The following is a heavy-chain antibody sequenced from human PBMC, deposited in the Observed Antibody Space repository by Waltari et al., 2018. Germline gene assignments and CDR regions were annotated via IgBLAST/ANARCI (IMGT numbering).Heavy chain of an antibody. Sequence: DVQVVESRGGLVRPGGSVRLSCIGSGFNFSNYFIHWGRQAPGEGPVWVARINNDGSIVNYADSVKGRFSISRDNAKSTVYLQMNNLRGEDTALYHCLNYDFDSWGQGTLVTVSS. CDR1: GFNFSNYF. J-gene: IGHJ4*02. D-gene: IGHD1-7*01. CDR2: INNDGSIV. CDR3: LNYDFDS. V-gene: IGHV3-74*01.